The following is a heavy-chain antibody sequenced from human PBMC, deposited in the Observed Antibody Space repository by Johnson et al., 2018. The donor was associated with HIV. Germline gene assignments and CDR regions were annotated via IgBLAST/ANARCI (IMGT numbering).Heavy chain of an antibody. V-gene: IGHV3-66*03. CDR2: IYSGHSR. CDR3: AGPLVVVISDAFDI. D-gene: IGHD3-22*01. J-gene: IGHJ3*02. Sequence: VQLVESGGGLIQPGGSLRLSCAASGFTVSSNYMSWVRQAPGKGLEWVSVIYSGHSRYFADPVTGRFTISRDNSKNPLYLQMQSLRAEDTARYYCAGPLVVVISDAFDIWGQGTMVTVSS. CDR1: GFTVSSNY.